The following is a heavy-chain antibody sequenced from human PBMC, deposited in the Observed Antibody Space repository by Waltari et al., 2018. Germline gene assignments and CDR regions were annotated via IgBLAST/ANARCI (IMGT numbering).Heavy chain of an antibody. Sequence: EVQLVESGGGLVQPGGSLRLSCAASGFTFSSYSMNWVRQAPGKGLEWVSYISSSSSTIDYSDSVKGRFTISRDNAKNSLYLQMNSLRAEDTAVYYCAPQIMVGSDYWGQGTLVTVSS. D-gene: IGHD2-15*01. CDR2: ISSSSSTI. J-gene: IGHJ4*02. CDR1: GFTFSSYS. V-gene: IGHV3-48*01. CDR3: APQIMVGSDY.